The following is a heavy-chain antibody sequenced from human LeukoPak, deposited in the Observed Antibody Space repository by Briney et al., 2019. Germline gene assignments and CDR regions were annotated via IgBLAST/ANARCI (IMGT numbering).Heavy chain of an antibody. J-gene: IGHJ6*02. D-gene: IGHD3-10*01. CDR2: IYHSGST. CDR1: GYSISSGYY. V-gene: IGHV4-38-2*02. Sequence: KPSETLSLTCTVSGYSISSGYYWGWIRQPPGKGLEWIGSIYHSGSTYYNPSLKSRVTISVDTSKNQFSLKLSSVTAADTAVYYCARDLGLLWFGESQTNYGMDVWGQGTTVTVSS. CDR3: ARDLGLLWFGESQTNYGMDV.